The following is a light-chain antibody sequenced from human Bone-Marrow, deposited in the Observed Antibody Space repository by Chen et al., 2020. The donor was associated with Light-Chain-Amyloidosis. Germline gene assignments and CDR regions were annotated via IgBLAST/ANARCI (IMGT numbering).Light chain of an antibody. Sequence: SYVLTQPSSASVAPGQTAPTACGGNNIGSTSVHWYQQKPGQAPLLVVNDDSGRPSGIPERLSGSNSGNAATLAISRVEAGDEADYYCQVWDRSSDRPVFGGGTKLTVL. CDR1: NIGSTS. V-gene: IGLV3-21*02. CDR2: DDS. CDR3: QVWDRSSDRPV. J-gene: IGLJ3*02.